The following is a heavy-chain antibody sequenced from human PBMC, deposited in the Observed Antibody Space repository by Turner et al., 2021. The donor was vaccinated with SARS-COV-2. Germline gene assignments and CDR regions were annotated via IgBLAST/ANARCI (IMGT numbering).Heavy chain of an antibody. CDR2: ISRSGSTI. J-gene: IGHJ3*02. CDR3: ARDQLEVTNAFDI. Sequence: EVQLVESGGGLVQLGVCLRLSCAVSGITFSSYEMNWVRQAPGKGLEWVSYISRSGSTIYYADSVKGRFTISRDNAKNSLYLQMNSLGAEDTAVYYCARDQLEVTNAFDIWGQGTMVTVSS. V-gene: IGHV3-48*03. CDR1: GITFSSYE. D-gene: IGHD1-1*01.